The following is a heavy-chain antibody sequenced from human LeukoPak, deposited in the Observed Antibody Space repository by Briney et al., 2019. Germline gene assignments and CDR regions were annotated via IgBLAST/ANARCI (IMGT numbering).Heavy chain of an antibody. CDR3: AREAMYSYGNNFDY. J-gene: IGHJ4*02. D-gene: IGHD5-18*01. CDR2: IIPIFGTA. V-gene: IGHV1-69*01. Sequence: GASVKVSCKASGGTFSSYAISWVRQAPGQGLEWMGGIIPIFGTANYAQKFQGRVTITADESTSTAYMELSSLRSEDTAVYHCAREAMYSYGNNFDYWGQGTLVTVSS. CDR1: GGTFSSYA.